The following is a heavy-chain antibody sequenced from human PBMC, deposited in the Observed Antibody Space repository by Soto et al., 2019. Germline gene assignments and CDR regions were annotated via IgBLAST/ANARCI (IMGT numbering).Heavy chain of an antibody. V-gene: IGHV1-58*01. CDR1: GFTFTSSA. D-gene: IGHD3-22*01. Sequence: QMQLVQSGPEVKKPGTSVKVSCKASGFTFTSSAVQWVRQARGQRLERIGWIVVGSGNTNYAQKFQERVTITRDMSTSTAYTELSSLRSEDTAVYYCAAVSRYYYDSSGYYRIDAFDIWGQGTMVTVSS. CDR3: AAVSRYYYDSSGYYRIDAFDI. CDR2: IVVGSGNT. J-gene: IGHJ3*02.